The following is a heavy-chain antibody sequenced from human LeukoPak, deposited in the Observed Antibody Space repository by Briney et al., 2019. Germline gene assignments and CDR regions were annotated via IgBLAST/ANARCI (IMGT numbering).Heavy chain of an antibody. Sequence: GGSLRLSCAASGFTFDDYAMHWVRQAPGKGLEWVALISFDGSQKYYADSVKGRFTISRDNYKNTLYLQMNSLRAEDTAVYYCARGFEYNSNYYYYMDVWGKGTTVTVSS. D-gene: IGHD1-1*01. V-gene: IGHV3-30*02. J-gene: IGHJ6*03. CDR2: ISFDGSQK. CDR1: GFTFDDYA. CDR3: ARGFEYNSNYYYYMDV.